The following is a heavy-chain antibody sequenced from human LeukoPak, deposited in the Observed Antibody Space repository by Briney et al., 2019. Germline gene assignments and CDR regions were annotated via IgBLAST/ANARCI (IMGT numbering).Heavy chain of an antibody. CDR1: GFTFSSYW. Sequence: AGGSLRLSCAASGFTFSSYWMSWVRQAPGKGLEWVAVISYDGSNKYYADSVKGRFTISRDNSKNTLYLQMNSLRAEDTAVYYCARNLPNYYGSGSYDNWFDPWGQGTLVTVSS. CDR3: ARNLPNYYGSGSYDNWFDP. J-gene: IGHJ5*02. CDR2: ISYDGSNK. D-gene: IGHD3-10*01. V-gene: IGHV3-30*03.